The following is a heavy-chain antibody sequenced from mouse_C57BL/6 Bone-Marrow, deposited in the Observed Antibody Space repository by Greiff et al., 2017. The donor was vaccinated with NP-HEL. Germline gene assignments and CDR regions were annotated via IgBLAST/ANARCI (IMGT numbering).Heavy chain of an antibody. D-gene: IGHD2-3*01. CDR2: IYPGDGDT. J-gene: IGHJ3*01. Sequence: VQLQQSGAELVKPGASVKISCKASGYAFSSYWMNWVKQRPGQGLEWIGQIYPGDGDTNYNGKFKGKATLTADKSSSTAYMQLSSLTSEDSAVDVCARCDYDALPWFAYWGQGTLLTVSA. V-gene: IGHV1-80*01. CDR3: ARCDYDALPWFAY. CDR1: GYAFSSYW.